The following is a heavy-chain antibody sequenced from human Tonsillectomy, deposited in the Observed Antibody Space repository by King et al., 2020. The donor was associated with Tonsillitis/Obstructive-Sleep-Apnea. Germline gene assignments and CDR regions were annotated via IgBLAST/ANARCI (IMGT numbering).Heavy chain of an antibody. Sequence: VQLVESGGGVVQPGRSLRLSCAASGFTFSSYAMHWVRQAPGKGLEWVAIISYDGSNKYYADSVKGRFTISRDNSKNTLYLQMNSLRAEDTAVYYCASGGSSFDYWGQGTLVTVSS. CDR1: GFTFSSYA. CDR2: ISYDGSNK. J-gene: IGHJ4*02. D-gene: IGHD2-15*01. CDR3: ASGGSSFDY. V-gene: IGHV3-30*04.